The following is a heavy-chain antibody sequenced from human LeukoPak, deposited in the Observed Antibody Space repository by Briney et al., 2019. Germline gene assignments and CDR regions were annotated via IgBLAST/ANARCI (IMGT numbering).Heavy chain of an antibody. CDR2: IIPVFDTP. CDR1: GGTFSNYA. D-gene: IGHD3-22*01. J-gene: IGHJ3*02. Sequence: ASVKVSCKTSGGTFSNYAISWVRQAPGQGLEWMGGIIPVFDTPIYAQNFQGRVTITADESTSTVYMELSSLRSEDTAVYFCASTDYYDSRGYGGSFAIWGQGTMVTVSS. V-gene: IGHV1-69*13. CDR3: ASTDYYDSRGYGGSFAI.